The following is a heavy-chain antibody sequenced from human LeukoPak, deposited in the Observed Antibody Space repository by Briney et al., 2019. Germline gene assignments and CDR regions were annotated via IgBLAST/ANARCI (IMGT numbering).Heavy chain of an antibody. CDR2: IYPGYSYN. V-gene: IGHV5-51*01. D-gene: IGHD2-2*01. CDR3: ARQASPNQYCSSTSCPYYFYY. J-gene: IGHJ4*02. Sequence: GESLKISFNGSWYSLTSFWIGWVRQMPGKGLVSVGIIYPGYSYNRDSQSLQGQVTISADKSISTAYLQWSSLKASDTAMYYCARQASPNQYCSSTSCPYYFYYWGQGTLVTVSS. CDR1: WYSLTSFW.